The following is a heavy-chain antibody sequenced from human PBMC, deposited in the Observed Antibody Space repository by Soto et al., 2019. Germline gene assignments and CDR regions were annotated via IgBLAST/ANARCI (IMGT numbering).Heavy chain of an antibody. CDR3: ARDGRRIAARPFAFDI. D-gene: IGHD6-6*01. V-gene: IGHV3-33*01. CDR2: IWYDGSNK. J-gene: IGHJ3*02. CDR1: GFTFSSYG. Sequence: QVQLVESGGGVVQPGRSLRLSCAASGFTFSSYGMHWVRQAPGKGLEWVAVIWYDGSNKYYADSVKGRFTISRDNSKNTLYLQMNSLRAEDTAVYYCARDGRRIAARPFAFDIWGQGTMVTVSS.